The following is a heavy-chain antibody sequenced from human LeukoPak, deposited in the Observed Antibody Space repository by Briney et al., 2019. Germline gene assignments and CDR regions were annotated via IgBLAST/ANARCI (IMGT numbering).Heavy chain of an antibody. V-gene: IGHV4-38-2*02. CDR3: ATSKGVGSLDY. CDR1: GYSISSGYY. CDR2: IYHSGST. Sequence: SETLSLTRTVSGYSISSGYYWGWIRQPPGKGLEWIGSIYHSGSTYYNPSLKTRVTMSVDTSKNQFSLKLSSVTAADTAVYYCATSKGVGSLDYWGQGTLVTVSS. D-gene: IGHD1-26*01. J-gene: IGHJ4*02.